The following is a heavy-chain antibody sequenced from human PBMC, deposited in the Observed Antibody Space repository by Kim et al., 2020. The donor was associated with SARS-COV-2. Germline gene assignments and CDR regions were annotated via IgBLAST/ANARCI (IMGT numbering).Heavy chain of an antibody. CDR3: VRAGGYCSGGSCYSSAFDI. Sequence: GRFTISRDNAKNSLYLQMNSLRAEDTGVYYCVRAGGYCSGGSCYSSAFDIWGQGTMVTVSS. V-gene: IGHV3-11*06. J-gene: IGHJ3*02. D-gene: IGHD2-15*01.